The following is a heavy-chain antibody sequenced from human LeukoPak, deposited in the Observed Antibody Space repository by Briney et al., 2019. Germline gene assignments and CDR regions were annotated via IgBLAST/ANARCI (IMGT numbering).Heavy chain of an antibody. CDR2: IIPIFGTA. Sequence: SVKVSCKASGGTFSSYAISWVRQAPGQGLEWMGGIIPIFGTANYAQKFHGRVTITADESTSTAYMELSSLRSEDTAVYYCARDSPGYDSSGSFDYWGQGTLVTVSS. CDR1: GGTFSSYA. CDR3: ARDSPGYDSSGSFDY. J-gene: IGHJ4*02. V-gene: IGHV1-69*13. D-gene: IGHD3-22*01.